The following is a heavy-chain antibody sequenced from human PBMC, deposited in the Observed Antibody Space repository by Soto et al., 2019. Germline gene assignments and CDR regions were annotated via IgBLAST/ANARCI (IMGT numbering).Heavy chain of an antibody. CDR1: GGSVSSGSYY. J-gene: IGHJ4*02. D-gene: IGHD6-13*01. Sequence: SETLSLTCTVSGGSVSSGSYYWSWIRQPPGKGLEWIGYIYYSGSTNYNPSLKSRVTISVDTSKNQFSLKASDTAMYYCARLQAAAGDNDLTFDYWGQGTLVTVSS. CDR3: ARLQAAAGDNDLTFDY. V-gene: IGHV4-61*01. CDR2: IYYSGST.